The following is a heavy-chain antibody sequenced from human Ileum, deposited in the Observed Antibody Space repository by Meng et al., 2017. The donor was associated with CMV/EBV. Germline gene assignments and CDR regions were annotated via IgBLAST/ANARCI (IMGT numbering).Heavy chain of an antibody. CDR2: IWWDDDK. D-gene: IGHD3-22*01. J-gene: IGHJ4*02. CDR1: GFSLSTYRVG. CDR3: AHLQYYDDSGSYRPRTLDH. V-gene: IGHV2-5*02. Sequence: HITVTLSWPRPVRPNHTLTRTSAFSGFSLSTYRVGVAWIRHTPGKSVEWRALIWWDDDKSYSPSLKSRLTITKDTYENQVVLTLTNMVPLDTATYYCAHLQYYDDSGSYRPRTLDHWGQGTLVTVSS.